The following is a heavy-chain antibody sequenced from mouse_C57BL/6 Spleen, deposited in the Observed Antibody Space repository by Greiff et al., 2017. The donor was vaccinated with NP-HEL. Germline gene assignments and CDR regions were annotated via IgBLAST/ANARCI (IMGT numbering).Heavy chain of an antibody. CDR2: IHPNSGST. CDR3: ASSIGLNGYDEGWFAY. Sequence: QVQLQQPGAELVKPGASVKLSCKASGYTFTSYWMHWVKQRPGQGLEWIGMIHPNSGSTNYNEKFKSKATLTVDKSSSTAYMQLSSLTSEDSAVYYCASSIGLNGYDEGWFAYWGQGTLVTVSA. V-gene: IGHV1-64*01. CDR1: GYTFTSYW. J-gene: IGHJ3*01. D-gene: IGHD2-2*01.